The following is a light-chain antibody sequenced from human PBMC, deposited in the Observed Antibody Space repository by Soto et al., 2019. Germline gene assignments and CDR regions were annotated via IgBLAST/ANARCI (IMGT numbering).Light chain of an antibody. CDR3: QQYGSSPPVT. J-gene: IGKJ5*01. Sequence: EIVLTQSPGTLSLSPGERATLSCRASQSVSSSYLAWYQQKPGQAPRLLIYGASGRATGIPDRFSGSVSGTDFTLTISRLETEDFAVYYCQQYGSSPPVTFGQGKRLEIK. V-gene: IGKV3-20*01. CDR2: GAS. CDR1: QSVSSSY.